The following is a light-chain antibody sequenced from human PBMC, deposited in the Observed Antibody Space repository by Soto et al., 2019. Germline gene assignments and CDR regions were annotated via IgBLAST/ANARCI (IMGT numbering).Light chain of an antibody. CDR3: CSYAGNPYV. CDR1: SSDVGCYKS. Sequence: QSALTQPASVSGSPGQSIAISCTGTSSDVGCYKSVSWYQQHPGKSPKLMIYEGSKRPSGVSDRFSGSKSGNTASLTISGLQAEDEADYYCCSYAGNPYVFGTGTKLT. V-gene: IGLV2-23*01. J-gene: IGLJ1*01. CDR2: EGS.